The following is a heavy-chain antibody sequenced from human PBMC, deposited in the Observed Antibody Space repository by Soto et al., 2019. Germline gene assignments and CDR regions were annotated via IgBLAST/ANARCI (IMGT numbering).Heavy chain of an antibody. D-gene: IGHD2-15*01. CDR1: GYTFTSYY. CDR2: INPSGGST. J-gene: IGHJ4*02. CDR3: ARDPRCSGGSCPLGY. Sequence: QVQLVQSGAEVKKPGASVKVSCKASGYTFTSYYMHWVRQAPGQGLEWMGIINPSGGSTSYAQKFQGRGTMTRDTSTSTVYMERSSLRSEDTAVYYCARDPRCSGGSCPLGYWGQGTLVTVSS. V-gene: IGHV1-46*01.